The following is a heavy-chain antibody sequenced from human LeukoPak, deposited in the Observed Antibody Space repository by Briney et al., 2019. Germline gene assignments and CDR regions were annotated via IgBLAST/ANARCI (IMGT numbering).Heavy chain of an antibody. V-gene: IGHV3-48*01. CDR1: GFTFSSYS. CDR3: AKGAGEWLRLPPVS. CDR2: ISSSSTI. Sequence: GGSLRLSCAASGFTFSSYSMNWVRQAPGKGLEWVSYISSSSTIYYADSVKGRFTISRDNSKNTLYLQMTSLRAEDTAVYYCAKGAGEWLRLPPVSWGQGTLVTVSS. J-gene: IGHJ4*02. D-gene: IGHD5-12*01.